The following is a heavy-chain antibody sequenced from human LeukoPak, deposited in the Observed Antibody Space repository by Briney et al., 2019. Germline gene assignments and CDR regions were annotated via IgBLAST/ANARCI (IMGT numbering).Heavy chain of an antibody. J-gene: IGHJ6*02. CDR2: ISGLGGST. CDR1: GFTFRSYA. CDR3: AKGGSTNFYYGDV. D-gene: IGHD2/OR15-2a*01. V-gene: IGHV3-23*01. Sequence: GGSLRLSCAASGFTFRSYAMSWVREARGKGLEEGSSISGLGGSTYYAAAVKGRFTISRDNSKNTLYLQMNSLRAEDTAVDYCAKGGSTNFYYGDVWGQGTTVTVSS.